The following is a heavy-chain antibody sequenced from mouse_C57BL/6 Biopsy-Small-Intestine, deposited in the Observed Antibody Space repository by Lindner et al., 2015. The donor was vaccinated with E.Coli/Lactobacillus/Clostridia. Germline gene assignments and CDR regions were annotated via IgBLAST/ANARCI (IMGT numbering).Heavy chain of an antibody. CDR3: AAVSYTGTYLPGQY. D-gene: IGHD6-2*01. J-gene: IGHJ4*01. CDR1: GFTFRRSA. CDR2: IVLGSGDT. Sequence: SVKVSCKASGFTFRRSAIQWVRQARGQRPEWIGWIVLGSGDTNYAQRFQERLTITRDTSTDTAYMELRSLRSEDTAIYYCAAVSYTGTYLPGQYWGQGTQVTVSS. V-gene: IGHV1S18*01.